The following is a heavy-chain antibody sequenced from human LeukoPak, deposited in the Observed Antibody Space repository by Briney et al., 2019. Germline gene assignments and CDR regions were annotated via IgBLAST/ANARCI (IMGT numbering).Heavy chain of an antibody. D-gene: IGHD3-9*01. J-gene: IGHJ3*02. Sequence: PSETLSLTCTVSDGSISSSSYSWTWIRQPPGKGLEWIGYIYYSGSTNYNPSLKSRVTISVDTSKNQFSLKLSSVTAADTAVYYCARHTLRDPLSPDALDIWGQETMVSVSS. V-gene: IGHV4-61*05. CDR2: IYYSGST. CDR1: DGSISSSSYS. CDR3: ARHTLRDPLSPDALDI.